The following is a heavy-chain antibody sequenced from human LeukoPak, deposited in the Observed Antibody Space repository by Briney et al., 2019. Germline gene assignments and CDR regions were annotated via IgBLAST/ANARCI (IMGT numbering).Heavy chain of an antibody. CDR1: GFTFSDYY. J-gene: IGHJ4*02. CDR2: ISSSGSTI. V-gene: IGHV3-11*01. CDR3: ARGFHYDFWSGSYYFDY. D-gene: IGHD3-3*01. Sequence: PGGSLRLSCAASGFTFSDYYMSWIRQAPGKGLEWVSYISSSGSTIYHADSVKGRFTISRDNAKNSLYLQMNSLKTEDTAVYYCARGFHYDFWSGSYYFDYWGQGTLVTVSS.